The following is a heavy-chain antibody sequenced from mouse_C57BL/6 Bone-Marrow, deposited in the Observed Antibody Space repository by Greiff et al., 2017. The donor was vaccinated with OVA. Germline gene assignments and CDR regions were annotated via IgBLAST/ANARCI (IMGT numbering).Heavy chain of an antibody. J-gene: IGHJ2*01. CDR3: AGAYGNYVYYFDY. CDR1: GFTFSDYG. CDR2: ISSGSSTI. Sequence: EVNVVESGGGLVKPGGSLKLSCAASGFTFSDYGMHWVRQAPEKGLEWVAYISSGSSTIYYADTVKGRFTISRDNAKNTLFLQMTSLRSEDTAMYYCAGAYGNYVYYFDYWGQGTTLTVSS. V-gene: IGHV5-17*01. D-gene: IGHD2-1*01.